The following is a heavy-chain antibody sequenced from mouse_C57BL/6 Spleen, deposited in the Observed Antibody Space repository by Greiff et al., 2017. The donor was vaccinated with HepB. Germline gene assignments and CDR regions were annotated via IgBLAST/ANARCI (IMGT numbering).Heavy chain of an antibody. Sequence: VQLKQSGPELVKPGASVKMSCKASGYTFTDYNMHWVKQSHGKSLEWIGYINPNNGGTSYNQKFKGKATLTVNKSSSTAYMELRSLTSEDSAVYYCARGGTRDYYFDYWGQGTTLTVSS. CDR2: INPNNGGT. V-gene: IGHV1-22*01. J-gene: IGHJ2*01. D-gene: IGHD3-3*01. CDR1: GYTFTDYN. CDR3: ARGGTRDYYFDY.